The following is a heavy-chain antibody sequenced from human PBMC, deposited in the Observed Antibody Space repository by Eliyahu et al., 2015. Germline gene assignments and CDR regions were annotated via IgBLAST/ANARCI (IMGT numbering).Heavy chain of an antibody. CDR1: GYTFTYRY. V-gene: IGHV1-45*02. CDR2: ITPFNGNT. Sequence: QMQLVQSGAEVKKTGSSVKVSCKASGYTFTYRYLHWVRQAPGQALEWMGWITPFNGNTNYAQKFQDRVTITRDRSMSTAYMELSSLRSEDTAMYYCATNAGGYYYYGMDVWGQGTTVTVSS. J-gene: IGHJ6*02. D-gene: IGHD2-15*01. CDR3: ATNAGGYYYYGMDV.